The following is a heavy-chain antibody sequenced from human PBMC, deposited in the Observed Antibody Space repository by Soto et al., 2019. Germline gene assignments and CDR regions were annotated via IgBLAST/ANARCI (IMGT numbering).Heavy chain of an antibody. CDR2: ISYDGSNK. D-gene: IGHD6-13*01. V-gene: IGHV3-30-3*01. CDR3: ARDSMYSSSWYYYYYGMDV. J-gene: IGHJ6*02. CDR1: GFTFSSYA. Sequence: GGSLRLSCAASGFTFSSYAMHWVRQAPGKGLEWVAVISYDGSNKYYADSVKGRFTISRDNSKNTLYLQMNSLRAEDTAVYYCARDSMYSSSWYYYYYGMDVWGQGTTVTV.